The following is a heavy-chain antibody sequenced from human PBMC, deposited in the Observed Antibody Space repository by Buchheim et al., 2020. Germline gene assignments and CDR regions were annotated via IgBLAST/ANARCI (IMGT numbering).Heavy chain of an antibody. CDR2: MNPNSGNT. CDR3: ARERYYYGSGSPDYYYYGMDV. V-gene: IGHV1-8*01. J-gene: IGHJ6*02. Sequence: QVQLVQSGAEVKKPGASVKVSCKASGYTFTSYDINWVRQATGQGLEWMGWMNPNSGNTGYAQKFQSRVTMTRNTSIRTAYMELSSLRSEDTAVYYCARERYYYGSGSPDYYYYGMDVWGQGTT. D-gene: IGHD3-10*01. CDR1: GYTFTSYD.